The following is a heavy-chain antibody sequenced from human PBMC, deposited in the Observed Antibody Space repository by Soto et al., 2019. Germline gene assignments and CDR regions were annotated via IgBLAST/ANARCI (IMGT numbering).Heavy chain of an antibody. CDR1: GITFSSYA. Sequence: QVQLVESGGGVVQPGRSLRLSCAASGITFSSYAMHWVRQAPGKGLEWVAVISYDGSNKYYADSVKGRFTISRDNSKNTLYLQMNSLRAEDMAVYYCAREELGFPPFDYWGQGTLATVSS. J-gene: IGHJ4*02. D-gene: IGHD3-3*02. CDR3: AREELGFPPFDY. CDR2: ISYDGSNK. V-gene: IGHV3-30-3*01.